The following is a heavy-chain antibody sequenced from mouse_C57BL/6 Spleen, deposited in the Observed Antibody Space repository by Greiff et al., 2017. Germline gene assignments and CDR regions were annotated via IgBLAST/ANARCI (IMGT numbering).Heavy chain of an antibody. Sequence: QVHVKQSGPGLVQPSQSLSITCTVSGFSLTSYGVHWVRQSPGKGLEWLGVIWSGGSTDYNAAFISRLSISKDNSKSQVFFKMNSLQADDTAIYDCARNHDYDYAMDYWGQGTSVTVSS. CDR2: IWSGGST. D-gene: IGHD2-4*01. CDR1: GFSLTSYG. CDR3: ARNHDYDYAMDY. J-gene: IGHJ4*01. V-gene: IGHV2-2*01.